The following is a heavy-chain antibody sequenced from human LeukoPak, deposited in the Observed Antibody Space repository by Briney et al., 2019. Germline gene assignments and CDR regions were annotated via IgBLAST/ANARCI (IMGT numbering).Heavy chain of an antibody. CDR2: ISSDGSIT. Sequence: GGPLRLSCAASGFTFSTYWMHWVRQAPGKGLVWVSRISSDGSITSYADSVKGRFTISRDNAKLSLYLQLNSLRAEDTAMYYCARDYSSSSLRVMDYYYMDVWGKGTTVTVSS. J-gene: IGHJ6*03. CDR3: ARDYSSSSLRVMDYYYMDV. D-gene: IGHD6-6*01. CDR1: GFTFSTYW. V-gene: IGHV3-74*01.